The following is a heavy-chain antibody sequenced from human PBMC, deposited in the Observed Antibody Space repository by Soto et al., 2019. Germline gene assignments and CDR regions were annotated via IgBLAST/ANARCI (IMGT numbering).Heavy chain of an antibody. Sequence: SETLSLTCTVSGGSISGYYWTWIRQPPGNGLEWVGYIYYSGSTNYNPSLKSRVTISLDPSKNQFSLKLTSVTAADTAIYYCAREDNSLRFFDIWGQGTMVTVSS. CDR2: IYYSGST. D-gene: IGHD1-1*01. V-gene: IGHV4-59*01. CDR3: AREDNSLRFFDI. CDR1: GGSISGYY. J-gene: IGHJ3*02.